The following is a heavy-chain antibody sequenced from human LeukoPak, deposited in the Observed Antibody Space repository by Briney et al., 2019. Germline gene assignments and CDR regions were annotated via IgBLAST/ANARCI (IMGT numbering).Heavy chain of an antibody. CDR2: ISYDGSNK. Sequence: PGGSLRLSCAASGFTFSDFCMHWVRQAPGKGLEWGAVISYDGSNKYYADSVKGRFTISRDNSKNTLYLQMNSLRAEDTAVYYCAKDFVSYGSPDYYFDYWGQGTLVTVSS. CDR3: AKDFVSYGSPDYYFDY. J-gene: IGHJ4*02. CDR1: GFTFSDFC. V-gene: IGHV3-30*18. D-gene: IGHD5-18*01.